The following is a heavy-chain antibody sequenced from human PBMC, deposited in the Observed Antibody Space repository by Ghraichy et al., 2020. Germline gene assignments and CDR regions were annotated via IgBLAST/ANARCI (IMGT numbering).Heavy chain of an antibody. CDR1: GFIFSSYA. CDR2: TSGAGGST. J-gene: IGHJ4*02. Sequence: GGTLRLSCAASGFIFSSYAMSWVRQAPGKGLEWVSVTSGAGGSTYYADSVKGRFTISRDNSKNTLYLQMNSLRAEDTAVYYCAKGVGGYCTSTSCYSDFWGQGTLVTVSS. D-gene: IGHD2-2*01. V-gene: IGHV3-23*01. CDR3: AKGVGGYCTSTSCYSDF.